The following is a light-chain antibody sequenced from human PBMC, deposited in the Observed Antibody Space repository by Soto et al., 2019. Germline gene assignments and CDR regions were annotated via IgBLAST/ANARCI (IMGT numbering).Light chain of an antibody. Sequence: SYERTQPPSVSVAPGETARLTCGGNNIESKSVQWYQQKPGQAPVLVIYYDRGRPSGIPERFSGSNSGNTATLTISRVEAGDEADYYCQVWDRSSDHSLFGGGTKLTVL. CDR3: QVWDRSSDHSL. CDR2: YDR. J-gene: IGLJ2*01. V-gene: IGLV3-21*04. CDR1: NIESKS.